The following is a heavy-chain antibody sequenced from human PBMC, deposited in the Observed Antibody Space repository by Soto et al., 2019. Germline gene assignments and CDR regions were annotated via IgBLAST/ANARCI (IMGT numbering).Heavy chain of an antibody. V-gene: IGHV3-7*03. CDR2: IKQDGSEK. Sequence: EVQLVESGGGLVQPGGSLRLSCAATGFTFSRYWMNWVRQAPGKGLEWVANIKQDGSEKYYVDSGKGRFSISRDNARNSLYLQMNSLRAEDTAVYYCARDLNEVGQVPHYWGQGTLVTVSS. CDR1: GFTFSRYW. J-gene: IGHJ4*02. CDR3: ARDLNEVGQVPHY.